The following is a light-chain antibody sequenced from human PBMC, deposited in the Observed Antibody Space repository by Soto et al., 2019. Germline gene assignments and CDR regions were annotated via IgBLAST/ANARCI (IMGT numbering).Light chain of an antibody. V-gene: IGKV1-39*01. CDR1: KSISSY. CDR2: AAS. Sequence: DIQMTQSPSSLSASVGDRVTITCRASKSISSYLNWYQQKPGKAPKLLIYAASILQSGVPSRFSGSGSRTDFTLTISSLQPEDFATYYCQQSYSTPRTFSQGTKVEIK. CDR3: QQSYSTPRT. J-gene: IGKJ1*01.